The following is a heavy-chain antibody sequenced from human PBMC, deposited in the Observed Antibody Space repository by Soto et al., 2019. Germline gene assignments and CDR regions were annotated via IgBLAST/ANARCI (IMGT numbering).Heavy chain of an antibody. Sequence: QVQLVQSGAEVKKPGASVKVSCKASGYTFTSYYMHWVRQAPGQGLEWMGIINPSGGSTSYAQKFQGRVTMTRDTSTSTVYMELSSLRSDDTAVYYCARERQWLTSYYYYGMDVWGQGTTVTVSS. CDR3: ARERQWLTSYYYYGMDV. D-gene: IGHD6-19*01. J-gene: IGHJ6*02. CDR2: INPSGGST. CDR1: GYTFTSYY. V-gene: IGHV1-46*03.